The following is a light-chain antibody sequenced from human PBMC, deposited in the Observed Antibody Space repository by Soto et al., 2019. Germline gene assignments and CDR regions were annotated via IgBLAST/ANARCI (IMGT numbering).Light chain of an antibody. V-gene: IGKV3-11*01. CDR2: DAS. J-gene: IGKJ4*01. CDR1: QSVSSF. CDR3: EKRSNWPLT. Sequence: EIVLTQSPVTLSLSPGERATLSCRASQSVSSFLAWYQQKPGQAPRLLIYDASNRATGIPARFSGSGSGTDFTLPISSLGAEDFAFFSCEKRSNWPLTFGGGTRVDIK.